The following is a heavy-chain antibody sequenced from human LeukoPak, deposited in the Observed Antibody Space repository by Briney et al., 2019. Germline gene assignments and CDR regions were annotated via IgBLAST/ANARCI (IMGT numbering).Heavy chain of an antibody. CDR2: ISAYNGNT. V-gene: IGHV1-18*01. Sequence: ASVKVSCKASGYTFTSYGISWVRQAPGQGLEWMGWISAYNGNTNYAQKLQGRVTMTTDTSTSTAYMELRSLRSDDTAVYYCARAHYYDSSGYVADYWGQGTLVTVSS. CDR3: ARAHYYDSSGYVADY. CDR1: GYTFTSYG. D-gene: IGHD3-22*01. J-gene: IGHJ4*02.